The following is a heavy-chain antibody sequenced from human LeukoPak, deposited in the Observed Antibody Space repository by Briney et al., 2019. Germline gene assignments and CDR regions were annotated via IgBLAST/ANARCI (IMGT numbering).Heavy chain of an antibody. V-gene: IGHV3-33*01. CDR3: ARGYYCSDDSCPGAFDI. J-gene: IGHJ3*02. D-gene: IGHD2-15*01. CDR2: IWYDGSNN. Sequence: PGGSLRHSRAASGFAFSTFAMYWVRPAPGEGLGWVAVIWYDGSNNYHADTVKGRFPISRYNSKYTLYLQMKSPRAEDTAEYYCARGYYCSDDSCPGAFDIWGQGTMVTLSS. CDR1: GFAFSTFA.